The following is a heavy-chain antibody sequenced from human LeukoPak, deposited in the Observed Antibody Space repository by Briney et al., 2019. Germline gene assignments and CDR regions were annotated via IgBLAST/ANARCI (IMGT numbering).Heavy chain of an antibody. CDR2: IYTSGSA. Sequence: PSETLSLTCTVSGGSRNNYYWSWIRQSAGQGLEWIGRIYTSGSANYNPPLNSRVSMSVDTTKNQFSLRLRSVTAADTAVYYCARESGYYYDTSGYTFDYWGQGILVTVSS. V-gene: IGHV4-4*07. D-gene: IGHD3-22*01. CDR3: ARESGYYYDTSGYTFDY. CDR1: GGSRNNYY. J-gene: IGHJ4*02.